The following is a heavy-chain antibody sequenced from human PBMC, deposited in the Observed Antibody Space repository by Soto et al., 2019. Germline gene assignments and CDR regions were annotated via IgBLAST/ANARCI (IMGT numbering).Heavy chain of an antibody. V-gene: IGHV4-4*02. Sequence: SETLSLTCAVSGGSISSSNWWSWVRQPPGKGLEWIGEIYHSGSTNYNPSLKSRVTISVDKSKNQFSLKLSSVTAADTAVYYCARDVGATTDYYYGMDVWGQGTTVTVSS. CDR2: IYHSGST. CDR1: GGSISSSNW. CDR3: ARDVGATTDYYYGMDV. J-gene: IGHJ6*02. D-gene: IGHD1-26*01.